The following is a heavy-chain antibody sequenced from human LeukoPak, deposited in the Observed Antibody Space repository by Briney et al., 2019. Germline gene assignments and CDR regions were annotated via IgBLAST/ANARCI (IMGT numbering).Heavy chain of an antibody. D-gene: IGHD3-10*01. V-gene: IGHV4-31*03. CDR2: IYYSGNT. Sequence: SETLSLTCTVSGGSISSGGYYWSWIRQHPGKGLEWIGYIYYSGNTYYNPSLKSRVTISVDTSKNQFSLKLSSVTAADTAVYYCAREGLWFGGNLDYWGQGTLVTVSS. CDR1: GGSISSGGYY. J-gene: IGHJ4*02. CDR3: AREGLWFGGNLDY.